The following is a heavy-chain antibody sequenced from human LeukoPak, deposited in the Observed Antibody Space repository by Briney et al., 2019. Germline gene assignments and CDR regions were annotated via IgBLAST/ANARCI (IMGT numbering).Heavy chain of an antibody. D-gene: IGHD3-10*01. Sequence: PSETLSLTCTVSGGSISSYYWSWIRQPAGKGLEWIGRIYISGSTNYNPSLKSRVTISVDTSKNQVSLKLNSLTAADTAVYYCARALLWFGGDAFDIWGQGTMVTVSS. CDR2: IYISGST. CDR1: GGSISSYY. CDR3: ARALLWFGGDAFDI. V-gene: IGHV4-4*07. J-gene: IGHJ3*02.